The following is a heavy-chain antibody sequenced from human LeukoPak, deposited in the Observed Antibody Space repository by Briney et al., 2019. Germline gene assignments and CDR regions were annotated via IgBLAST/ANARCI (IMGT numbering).Heavy chain of an antibody. V-gene: IGHV1-8*01. D-gene: IGHD3-22*01. CDR3: ARGLGSYDSSELTWPMISF. CDR2: MNPNSGDT. CDR1: GYTFTNYE. J-gene: IGHJ4*02. Sequence: ASVKVSCKAPGYTFTNYEINWVRQATGHGLEWMGWMNPNSGDTAYAQKFQGRITMTRSTSITTAYMELSGLRPEDTAVYYCARGLGSYDSSELTWPMISFWGQGTQVTVSS.